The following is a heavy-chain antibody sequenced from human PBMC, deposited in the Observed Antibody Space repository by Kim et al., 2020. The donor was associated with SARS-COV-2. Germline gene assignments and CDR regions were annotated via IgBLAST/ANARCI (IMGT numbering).Heavy chain of an antibody. CDR1: GFTFSSYS. D-gene: IGHD5-12*01. J-gene: IGHJ6*02. CDR3: AVEMATTKKPYYYYYYGMDV. V-gene: IGHV3-48*02. CDR2: ISSSSSTI. Sequence: GGSLRLSCAASGFTFSSYSMNWVRQAPGKGLEWVSYISSSSSTIYYADSVKGRFAISRDNAKNSLYLQMNSLRDEDTAVYYCAVEMATTKKPYYYYYYGMDVWGQGTTVTVSS.